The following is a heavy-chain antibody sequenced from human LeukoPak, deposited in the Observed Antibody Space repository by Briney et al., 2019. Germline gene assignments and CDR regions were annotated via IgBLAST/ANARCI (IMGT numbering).Heavy chain of an antibody. Sequence: AGGSLRLSCAASGFTFSSYAMHWVRQAPGKGLEWVAVISYDGSNKYYADSVKGRFTISRDNSKNTLFLHMNSLRAEDTAVYYCAGSLYSSSSPYFNYWGQGVLVTVSS. CDR2: ISYDGSNK. CDR1: GFTFSSYA. CDR3: AGSLYSSSSPYFNY. D-gene: IGHD6-6*01. J-gene: IGHJ4*02. V-gene: IGHV3-30-3*01.